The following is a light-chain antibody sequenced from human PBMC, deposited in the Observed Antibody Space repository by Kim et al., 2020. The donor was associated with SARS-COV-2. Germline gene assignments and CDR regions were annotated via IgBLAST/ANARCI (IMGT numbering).Light chain of an antibody. Sequence: PGKTARITCEGNNMVNKGMHWYQQKPGQAPVMVIYYDRNRPSGIPELFSGSNSGNTATLTISRVEAGDEADYYCHVWDNSSDQEVFGRGTQLTVL. CDR1: NMVNKG. J-gene: IGLJ3*02. CDR3: HVWDNSSDQEV. CDR2: YDR. V-gene: IGLV3-21*04.